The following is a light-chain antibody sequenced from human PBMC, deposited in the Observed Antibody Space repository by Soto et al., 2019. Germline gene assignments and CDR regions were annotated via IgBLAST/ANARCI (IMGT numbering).Light chain of an antibody. J-gene: IGKJ1*01. CDR3: QQYGSSYT. CDR1: QSVSNNY. CDR2: GAS. Sequence: EIVLTQSPGTLSLSPGERATLSCRASQSVSNNYLAWYQQKPGQAPRLLIYGASNRATGIPVRFSGSGSGTDFTLTISRLEHEDVALYYCQQYGSSYTFGQGTKVEIK. V-gene: IGKV3-20*01.